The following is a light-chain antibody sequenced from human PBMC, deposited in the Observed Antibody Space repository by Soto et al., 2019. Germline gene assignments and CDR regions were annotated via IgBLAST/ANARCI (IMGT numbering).Light chain of an antibody. CDR1: SSDVGSYNL. Sequence: QSALTQPASVSGSPGQSITISCTGTSSDVGSYNLVSWYQQHPGKAPKLMIYEGSKWPSGVSNRFSDSKSGNTASLTISGLQAEDEADYYCCSYAGNSSFVFGTGTKLTVL. J-gene: IGLJ1*01. CDR2: EGS. CDR3: CSYAGNSSFV. V-gene: IGLV2-23*01.